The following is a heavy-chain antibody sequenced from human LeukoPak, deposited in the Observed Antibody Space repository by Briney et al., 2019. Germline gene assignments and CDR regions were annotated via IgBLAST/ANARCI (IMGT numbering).Heavy chain of an antibody. J-gene: IGHJ6*02. V-gene: IGHV3-30*18. CDR3: AKAGPGIAVAGTLYYYGMDV. CDR2: ISYDGSNK. D-gene: IGHD6-19*01. Sequence: GRSLRLSCAASGFTFSSYGMPWVRQAPGKGLEWVAVISYDGSNKYYADSVKGRFTISRDNSKNTLYLQMNSLRAEDTAVYYCAKAGPGIAVAGTLYYYGMDVWGQGTTVTVSS. CDR1: GFTFSSYG.